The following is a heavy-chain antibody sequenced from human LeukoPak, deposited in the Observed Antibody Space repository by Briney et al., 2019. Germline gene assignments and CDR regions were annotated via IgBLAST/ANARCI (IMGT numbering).Heavy chain of an antibody. CDR1: GGSISSYY. Sequence: PSETLSLTCTVSGGSISSYYWSWIRQPPGKGLEWIGYIYYSGSTNYNPSLKSRVTISVDTSKNQFSLKPSSVTAADTAVYYCARQSLGVGATYFDYWGQGTLVTVSS. D-gene: IGHD1-26*01. CDR2: IYYSGST. V-gene: IGHV4-59*08. J-gene: IGHJ4*02. CDR3: ARQSLGVGATYFDY.